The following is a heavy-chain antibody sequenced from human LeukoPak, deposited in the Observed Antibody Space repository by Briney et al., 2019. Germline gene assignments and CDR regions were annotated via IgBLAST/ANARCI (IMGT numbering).Heavy chain of an antibody. J-gene: IGHJ6*03. Sequence: SVKVSCKASGGTFSTYVISWVRQAPGQELEWMGGIIPVFGTANYAGKFQDRVTVTADKSTSTAYMELSSLRSEDTAMYYCAINQAGYCGGGSCYRHEFYYMDVWGKGTSVTVSS. CDR1: GGTFSTYV. V-gene: IGHV1-69*06. CDR3: AINQAGYCGGGSCYRHEFYYMDV. CDR2: IIPVFGTA. D-gene: IGHD2-15*01.